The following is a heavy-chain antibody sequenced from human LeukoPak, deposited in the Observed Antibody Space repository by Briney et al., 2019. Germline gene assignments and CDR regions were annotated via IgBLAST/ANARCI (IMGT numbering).Heavy chain of an antibody. Sequence: GGSLRLSCTASGFAFDERGMSWVRQVPGKGLEWVSGINWSGGSTGYADPLRGRFTISRDSAKNSLYLQMDSLRAEDTALYYCARAPITSPFYFDYWGQGTLVTVSS. CDR2: INWSGGST. D-gene: IGHD2-2*01. V-gene: IGHV3-20*04. J-gene: IGHJ4*02. CDR3: ARAPITSPFYFDY. CDR1: GFAFDERG.